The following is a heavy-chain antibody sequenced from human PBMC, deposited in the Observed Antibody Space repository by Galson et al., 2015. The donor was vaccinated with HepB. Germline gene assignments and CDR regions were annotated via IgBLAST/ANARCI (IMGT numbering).Heavy chain of an antibody. CDR2: ISSSSRYI. D-gene: IGHD7-27*01. CDR1: GFSFNAFT. V-gene: IGHV3-21*01. Sequence: SLRLSCAASGFSFNAFTLNWVRQAPGKGLEWVSSISSSSRYIFYADSVKGRFTISRDNARNSVFLEMSSLRPDDTAIYYCAREEPKWGSLSFDSWGQGTLVTVSS. CDR3: AREEPKWGSLSFDS. J-gene: IGHJ4*02.